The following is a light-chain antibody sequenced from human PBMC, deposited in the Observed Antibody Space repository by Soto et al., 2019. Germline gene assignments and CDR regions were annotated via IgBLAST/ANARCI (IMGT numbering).Light chain of an antibody. CDR1: TGAVSTGYF. CDR2: TTS. Sequence: QAVVTQEPSLTVSPGGTVTLTCASSTGAVSTGYFPSWYQQKPGQAPRALIYTTSNQHSWTPARFSGSILGGKAALTLSGEQQEDDADYYCLLSYGGAQVFGGGTKVTVL. J-gene: IGLJ3*02. V-gene: IGLV7-43*01. CDR3: LLSYGGAQV.